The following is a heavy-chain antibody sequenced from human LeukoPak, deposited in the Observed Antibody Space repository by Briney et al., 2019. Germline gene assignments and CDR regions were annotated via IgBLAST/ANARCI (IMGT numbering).Heavy chain of an antibody. CDR1: GYTLTELS. Sequence: ASVKVSCKVSGYTLTELSMHWVRQAPGKGLEWMGGFDPEDGETIYAQKSQGRVTMTEDTSTDTAYMELSSLRSEDTAVYYCATLNRGYSGYDYDYWGQGTLVTVSS. CDR3: ATLNRGYSGYDYDY. J-gene: IGHJ4*02. D-gene: IGHD5-12*01. V-gene: IGHV1-24*01. CDR2: FDPEDGET.